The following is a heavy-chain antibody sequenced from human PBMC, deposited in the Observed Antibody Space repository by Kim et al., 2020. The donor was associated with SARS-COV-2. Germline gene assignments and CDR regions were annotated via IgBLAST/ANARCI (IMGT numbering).Heavy chain of an antibody. CDR3: ARSPGQWLAGGDYWFDT. CDR1: GGSISSGGYY. CDR2: IYYSGST. V-gene: IGHV4-31*03. D-gene: IGHD6-19*01. J-gene: IGHJ5*02. Sequence: SETLSLTCTVSGGSISSGGYYWSWIRQHPGNGLEWIGYIYYSGSTYYNPPLKSRVTISVDTSKNQFSLKLSSVNAADTAVYYLARSPGQWLAGGDYWFDTWGQGNLVTVYS.